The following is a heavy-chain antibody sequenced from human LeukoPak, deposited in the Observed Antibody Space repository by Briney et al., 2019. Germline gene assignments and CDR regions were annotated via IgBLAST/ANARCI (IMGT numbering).Heavy chain of an antibody. CDR2: IKEDGSAQ. J-gene: IGHJ5*02. CDR1: GFTFNSYW. V-gene: IGHV3-7*01. Sequence: GGSLRLSCAPSGFTFNSYWMSWVRQAPGKGLEWVANIKEDGSAQYYVDSVKGRFTISRDNAKNSLNLQMNSLRAEDTAVYYCATSSNAPGNHWGQGTLVTVSS. D-gene: IGHD2-2*01. CDR3: ATSSNAPGNH.